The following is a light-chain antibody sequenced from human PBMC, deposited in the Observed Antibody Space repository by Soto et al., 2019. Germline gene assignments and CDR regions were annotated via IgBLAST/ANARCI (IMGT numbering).Light chain of an antibody. V-gene: IGKV3-15*01. CDR1: QSVRSN. CDR2: GAS. Sequence: EVVMTQSLTTLSVSPGRRLTLACRASQSVRSNLAWYQQKPGQSPRLLXYGASTRATGIPARFSGSGSGTEFTPTISSLQSEDFAVYYCQQYNNWPPITFGQGTRLEIK. CDR3: QQYNNWPPIT. J-gene: IGKJ5*01.